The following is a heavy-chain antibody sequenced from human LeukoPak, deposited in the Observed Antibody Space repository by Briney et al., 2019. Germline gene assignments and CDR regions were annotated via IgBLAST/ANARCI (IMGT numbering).Heavy chain of an antibody. CDR3: ARGPLDFSDY. Sequence: GGSLRLSCAASGFTFSSYEMNWVRQAPGKGLEWVSYISSSGRTIYYADSVKGRFTISRDNAKNSLYLQMNSLRAEDTAVYYCARGPLDFSDYWGQGALVTVSS. D-gene: IGHD1-1*01. CDR1: GFTFSSYE. CDR2: ISSSGRTI. V-gene: IGHV3-48*03. J-gene: IGHJ4*02.